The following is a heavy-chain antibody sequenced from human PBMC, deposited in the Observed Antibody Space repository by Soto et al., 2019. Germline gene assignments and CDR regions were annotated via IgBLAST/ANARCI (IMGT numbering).Heavy chain of an antibody. CDR3: ARLDSRWRGGFDY. CDR2: IYYSGST. CDR1: GGSISSYY. D-gene: IGHD6-13*01. V-gene: IGHV4-59*08. Sequence: SETLSLTCTVSGGSISSYYWSWIRQPPGKGLEWIGYIYYSGSTNYNPSPKSRVTISVDTSKNQFSLKLSSVTAADTAVYYCARLDSRWRGGFDYRGQGTLVTVSS. J-gene: IGHJ4*02.